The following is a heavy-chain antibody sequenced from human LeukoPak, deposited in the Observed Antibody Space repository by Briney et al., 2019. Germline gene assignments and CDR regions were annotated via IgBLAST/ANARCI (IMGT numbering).Heavy chain of an antibody. V-gene: IGHV4-61*02. D-gene: IGHD5-24*01. CDR1: GGSISNGSYY. CDR3: ARAHSRDGYNYYYYYYMDV. CDR2: IYTSGST. Sequence: PSQTLSLTCTVSGGSISNGSYYWSWIRQPAGKGLEWIGRIYTSGSTNYNPSLKSRVTISVDTSKNQFSLKLSSVTSADTAVYYCARAHSRDGYNYYYYYYMDVWGKGTTVTVSS. J-gene: IGHJ6*03.